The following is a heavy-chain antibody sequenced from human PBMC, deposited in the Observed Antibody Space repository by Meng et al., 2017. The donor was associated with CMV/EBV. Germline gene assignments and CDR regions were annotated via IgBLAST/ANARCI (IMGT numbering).Heavy chain of an antibody. V-gene: IGHV3-33*01. CDR1: GFTFSSYG. CDR3: ASESFGSHFDY. J-gene: IGHJ4*02. CDR2: IWYDGSNK. Sequence: GESLKISCAASGFTFSSYGMHWVRQAPGKGLEWVAVIWYDGSNKYYADSVKGRFTISRDNSKNTLYLQMNSLRAEDTAVYYCASESFGSHFDYWGQGTLVTVSS. D-gene: IGHD1-26*01.